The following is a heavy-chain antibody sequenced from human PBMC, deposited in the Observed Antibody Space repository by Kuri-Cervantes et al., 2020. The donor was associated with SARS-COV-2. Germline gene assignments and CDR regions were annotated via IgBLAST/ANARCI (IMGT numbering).Heavy chain of an antibody. J-gene: IGHJ1*01. CDR2: ISWNSGSI. CDR3: ATCTNFDCPRA. CDR1: GFTFDDYA. D-gene: IGHD3-9*01. Sequence: SLKISCAASGFTFDDYAMHWVRQAPGKGLEWVSGISWNSGSIGYADSVKGRFTISRDDSRGTVSLQMNSLRAEDSAIYYCATCTNFDCPRAWGQGTLVTVSS. V-gene: IGHV3-9*01.